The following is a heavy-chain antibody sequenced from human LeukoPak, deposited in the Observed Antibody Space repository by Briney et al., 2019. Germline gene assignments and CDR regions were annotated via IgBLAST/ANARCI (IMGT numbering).Heavy chain of an antibody. V-gene: IGHV3-74*01. CDR2: INSDGSST. J-gene: IGHJ4*02. D-gene: IGHD6-13*01. Sequence: GGSLRLSCAASGFTFSSYWMHWVRQAPGKGLVWVSRINSDGSSTSYADSVKGRFTISRDNAKNSLYLQINSLRAEDTAVYYCARDIEAAGLFLDYWGQGTLVTVSS. CDR1: GFTFSSYW. CDR3: ARDIEAAGLFLDY.